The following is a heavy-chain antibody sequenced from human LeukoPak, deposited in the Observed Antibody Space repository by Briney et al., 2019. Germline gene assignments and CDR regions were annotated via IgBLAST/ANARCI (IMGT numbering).Heavy chain of an antibody. Sequence: GESLKISCKGSGYSFTSYWIGWVRQMPGKGLEWMGIIYPGDSDTRYSPSFQGQVTISADKSISTAYLQWSSLKASDTAMYYCARLWAYYYGSGSYPFDYWGQGTLVTVSS. CDR1: GYSFTSYW. CDR2: IYPGDSDT. CDR3: ARLWAYYYGSGSYPFDY. D-gene: IGHD3-10*01. J-gene: IGHJ4*02. V-gene: IGHV5-51*01.